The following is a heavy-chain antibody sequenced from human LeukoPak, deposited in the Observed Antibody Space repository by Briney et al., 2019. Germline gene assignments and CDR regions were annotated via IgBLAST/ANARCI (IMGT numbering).Heavy chain of an antibody. Sequence: PGGSLRLSCAASGFTFSSYATHWVRQASGKGLEYVSAISSNGGSTYYANSVKGRFTISRDNSKNTLYLQMGSLRAEDMAVYYCARATYYYGSGSSTHNWFDPWGQGTLVTVSS. V-gene: IGHV3-64*01. D-gene: IGHD3-10*01. CDR3: ARATYYYGSGSSTHNWFDP. J-gene: IGHJ5*02. CDR2: ISSNGGST. CDR1: GFTFSSYA.